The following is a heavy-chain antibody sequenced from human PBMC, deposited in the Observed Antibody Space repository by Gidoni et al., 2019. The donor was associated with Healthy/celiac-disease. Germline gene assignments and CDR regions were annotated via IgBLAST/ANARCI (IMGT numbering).Heavy chain of an antibody. D-gene: IGHD2-2*01. Sequence: EVQLVESGGGLVQPGGSLRLSCAASGFPFSSYSMNWVRQAPGKGLEWVSYISSSSSTIYYADSVKGRFTISRDNAKNSLYLQMNSLRDEDTAVYYCARTQYCSSTSCYFDFDYWGQGTLVTVSS. V-gene: IGHV3-48*02. CDR2: ISSSSSTI. CDR1: GFPFSSYS. CDR3: ARTQYCSSTSCYFDFDY. J-gene: IGHJ4*02.